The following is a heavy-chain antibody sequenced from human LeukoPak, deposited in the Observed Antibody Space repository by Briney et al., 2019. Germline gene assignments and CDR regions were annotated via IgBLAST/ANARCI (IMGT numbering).Heavy chain of an antibody. CDR1: GGSFSGYY. CDR2: INHSGST. D-gene: IGHD3-16*02. V-gene: IGHV4-34*01. Sequence: SETLSLTCAVYGGSFSGYYWSWIRQPPGKGLEWIGEINHSGSTNYNPSLKSRVTISVDTFKNQFSLKLSSVTAADTAVYYCARGSGYDYVWGSYRYWIYFDYWGQGTLVTVSS. CDR3: ARGSGYDYVWGSYRYWIYFDY. J-gene: IGHJ4*02.